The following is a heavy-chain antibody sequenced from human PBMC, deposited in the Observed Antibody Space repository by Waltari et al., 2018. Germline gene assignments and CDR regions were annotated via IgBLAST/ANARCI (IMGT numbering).Heavy chain of an antibody. J-gene: IGHJ2*01. CDR1: GGTFGSSA. Sequence: QVQLVQSGSEVKKPGSSVKVSCKASGGTFGSSAVSWLRQAPGQGLEWVGGIKPVLGTTSYAQKFQDRVTLIADDSSSTVYMELSSLKSDDTAVYYCARDRHFSDGGAYYESGLWGRGTLVTVSS. CDR3: ARDRHFSDGGAYYESGL. D-gene: IGHD2-21*01. CDR2: IKPVLGTT. V-gene: IGHV1-69*13.